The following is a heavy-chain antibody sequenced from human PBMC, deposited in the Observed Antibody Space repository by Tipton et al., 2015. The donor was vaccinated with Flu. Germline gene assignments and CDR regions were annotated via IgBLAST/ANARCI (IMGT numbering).Heavy chain of an antibody. D-gene: IGHD1-7*01. V-gene: IGHV4-38-2*01. CDR2: VNANWDT. CDR3: VGAPNYYFFGW. Sequence: LRLSCVVSGYSINSDSFWGWIRQSPGRGLEWIGTVNANWDTYYNPSLKSRVTTSLDASRRQISLRLRAVTAADTAVYYCVGAPNYYFFGWWGQGILVTVSS. J-gene: IGHJ4*02. CDR1: GYSINSDSF.